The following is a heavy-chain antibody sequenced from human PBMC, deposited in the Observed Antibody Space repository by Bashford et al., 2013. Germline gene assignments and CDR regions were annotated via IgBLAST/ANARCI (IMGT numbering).Heavy chain of an antibody. CDR2: INPNTGGT. J-gene: IGHJ4*02. CDR1: GYTFTGHY. CDR3: AQGSALGATSNSPFHY. Sequence: PSVKVSCKTSGYTFTGHYMHWVRQAPGQGLEWMAWINPNTGGTNFAQKFQGRVTMTRDTSISSAYMELSRLKSDDTAVYYCAQGSALGATSNSPFHYWGQGTLVTVSS. V-gene: IGHV1-2*02. D-gene: IGHD2-2*01.